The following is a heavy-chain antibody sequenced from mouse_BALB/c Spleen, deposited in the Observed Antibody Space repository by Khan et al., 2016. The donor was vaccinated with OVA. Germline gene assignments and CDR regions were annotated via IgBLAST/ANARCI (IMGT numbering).Heavy chain of an antibody. CDR1: GYTFTSYT. J-gene: IGHJ3*01. CDR2: INPTNIYT. Sequence: QVRLQQSGAELARPGASVKMSCKASGYTFTSYTIHWVKQRPGQGLEWIGYINPTNIYTNYNQKFRDKATLTADKSSRTAYMPLSSLTSEDFAVYYCSRVGPYHGNYVAWFAYWGQGTLVTVSA. D-gene: IGHD2-10*01. CDR3: SRVGPYHGNYVAWFAY. V-gene: IGHV1-4*01.